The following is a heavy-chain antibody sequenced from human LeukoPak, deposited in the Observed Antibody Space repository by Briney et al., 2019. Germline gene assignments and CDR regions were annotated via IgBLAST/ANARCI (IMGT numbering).Heavy chain of an antibody. V-gene: IGHV3-48*02. CDR3: ARGCIGGSCWSRNWFDP. CDR1: GFTFSSYT. J-gene: IGHJ5*02. Sequence: GGSLRLSCAASGFTFSSYTMNWVRQAPGKGLVWVSFISTTGSTIHYGDSVRGRFTISRDNAKNSLSLQMNSLRDEDTAVYYCARGCIGGSCWSRNWFDPWGQGTLVTVSS. CDR2: ISTTGSTI. D-gene: IGHD2-15*01.